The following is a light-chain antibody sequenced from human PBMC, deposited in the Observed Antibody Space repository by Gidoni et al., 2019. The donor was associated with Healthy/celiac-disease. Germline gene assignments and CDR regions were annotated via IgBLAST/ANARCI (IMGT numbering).Light chain of an antibody. CDR2: ASS. CDR1: QSISSY. V-gene: IGKV1-39*01. Sequence: DIQMTQSPSSLSASVGDRVTITCRASQSISSYLNWYQQKPGKAPKLLIYASSSLQSGVPSRFSGGGSGTDFTLTISILQPEDFATYYCQQSYSPLFTFXPXTKVXIK. CDR3: QQSYSPLFT. J-gene: IGKJ3*01.